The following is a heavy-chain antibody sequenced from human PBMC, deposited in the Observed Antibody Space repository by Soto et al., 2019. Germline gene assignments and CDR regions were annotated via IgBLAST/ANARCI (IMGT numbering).Heavy chain of an antibody. CDR1: GFTFSSYS. Sequence: GGSLRLSCAASGFTFSSYSMNWVRQAPGKGLEWVSSISSSSSYIYYADSVKGRFTISRDNAKNSLYLQMNSLRAEDTAVYYCAREWELGLAAFDIWGQGTMVTVSS. J-gene: IGHJ3*02. D-gene: IGHD1-26*01. CDR3: AREWELGLAAFDI. CDR2: ISSSSSYI. V-gene: IGHV3-21*01.